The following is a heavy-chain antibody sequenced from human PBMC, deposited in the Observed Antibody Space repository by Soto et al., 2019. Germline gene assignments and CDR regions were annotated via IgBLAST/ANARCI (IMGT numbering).Heavy chain of an antibody. D-gene: IGHD4-4*01. V-gene: IGHV3-23*01. CDR3: AKLPMTTVTTGSRGAHFDY. J-gene: IGHJ4*02. CDR2: ISGSGGST. Sequence: EVQLLESGGGLVQPGGSLRLSCAASGFTFSSYAMSWVRQAPGKGLEWVSAISGSGGSTYYADSVKGRFTISSDNSKNPLYLKMNSLRAEDTAVYYCAKLPMTTVTTGSRGAHFDYWGQGTLVTVSS. CDR1: GFTFSSYA.